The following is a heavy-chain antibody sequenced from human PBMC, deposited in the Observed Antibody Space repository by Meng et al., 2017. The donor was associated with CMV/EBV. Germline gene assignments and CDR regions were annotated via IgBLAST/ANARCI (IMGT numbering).Heavy chain of an antibody. V-gene: IGHV4-38-2*02. D-gene: IGHD3-10*01. CDR2: IYHSGST. CDR1: GYSISSGYC. J-gene: IGHJ3*02. CDR3: ARPYLFRAAGEFDAFDI. Sequence: GSLRLSCTVSGYSISSGYCWGWIRQPPGKGLEWIGSIYHSGSTYYNPSLKSRVTISVDTSKNQFSLKLSSVTAADTAVYYCARPYLFRAAGEFDAFDIWGQGTMVTVSS.